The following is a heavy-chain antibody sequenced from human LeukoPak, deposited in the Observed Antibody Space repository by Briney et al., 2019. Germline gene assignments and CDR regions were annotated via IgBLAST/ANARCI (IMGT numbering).Heavy chain of an antibody. D-gene: IGHD2-15*01. CDR2: IHYSGDT. V-gene: IGHV4-59*08. CDR1: GGSISTNY. Sequence: SETLSLTCSVSGGSISTNYWSWIRQPPGRGLEWIGYIHYSGDTNYNPSLKSRVTLSTDTSKNQFSLKLSSVTAADTAMYYCARHFCSGGSCYFSHWFDPWGQGILVTVSS. J-gene: IGHJ5*02. CDR3: ARHFCSGGSCYFSHWFDP.